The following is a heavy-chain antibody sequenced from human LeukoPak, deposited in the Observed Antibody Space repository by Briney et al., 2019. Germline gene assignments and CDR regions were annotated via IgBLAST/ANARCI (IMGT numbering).Heavy chain of an antibody. CDR3: ARGAYSGRSSYFDY. V-gene: IGHV3-48*01. CDR1: GFTFSSYS. D-gene: IGHD3-10*01. CDR2: ISSSSVI. Sequence: GGSLRLSCAASGFTFSSYSIYWVRQAPGKGLEWISYISSSSVIDYADYVKGRFTVSRDNAKNSLFLQMNSLRAEDTAVYYCARGAYSGRSSYFDYWGQGTLVTVSS. J-gene: IGHJ4*02.